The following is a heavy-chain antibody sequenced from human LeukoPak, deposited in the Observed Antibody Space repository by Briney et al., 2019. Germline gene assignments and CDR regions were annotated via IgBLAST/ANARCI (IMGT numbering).Heavy chain of an antibody. CDR1: GGSISSSSYY. J-gene: IGHJ4*02. CDR3: ATPGYYYDSSGYSPFDY. D-gene: IGHD3-22*01. V-gene: IGHV4-39*01. CDR2: NYYTGST. Sequence: PSETLSLTCTVSGGSISSSSYYWGWIRQPPGKGLEWIGSNYYTGSTYYNPSLESRVTISVDTSKNQFSLKLSSVTAADTAMYYCATPGYYYDSSGYSPFDYWGQGTLVTVSS.